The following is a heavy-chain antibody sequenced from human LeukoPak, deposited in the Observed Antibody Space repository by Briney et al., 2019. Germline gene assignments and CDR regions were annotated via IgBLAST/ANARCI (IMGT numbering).Heavy chain of an antibody. CDR1: GGSITSSNYY. D-gene: IGHD3-9*01. CDR2: INHSGST. CDR3: ARDRLGYDILTGYYIEPQAFDP. V-gene: IGHV4-39*07. Sequence: PSETVSLTCTVSGGSITSSNYYWGWIRQPPGKGLEWIGEINHSGSTNYNPSLKSRVTISVDTSKNQFSLKLSSVTAADTAVYYCARDRLGYDILTGYYIEPQAFDPWGQGTLVTVSS. J-gene: IGHJ5*02.